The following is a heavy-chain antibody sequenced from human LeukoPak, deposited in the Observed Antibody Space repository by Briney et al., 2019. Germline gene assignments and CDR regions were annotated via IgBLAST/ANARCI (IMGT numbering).Heavy chain of an antibody. CDR1: GGSVSSGSYY. CDR3: ARDRPAAMFDY. J-gene: IGHJ4*02. D-gene: IGHD2-2*01. CDR2: IYYSGST. Sequence: SETLSLTCTVSGGSVSSGSYYWRWIRQPPGKGLEWIGYIYYSGSTNYNPSLKSRVTISVDTSKNQFSLKLSSVTAADTAVYYCARDRPAAMFDYWGQGTLVTVSS. V-gene: IGHV4-61*01.